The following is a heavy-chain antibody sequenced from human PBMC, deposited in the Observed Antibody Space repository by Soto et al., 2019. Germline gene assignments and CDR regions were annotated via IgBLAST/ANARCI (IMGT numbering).Heavy chain of an antibody. J-gene: IGHJ4*02. D-gene: IGHD6-19*01. CDR2: IYYSGTT. V-gene: IGHV4-31*03. Sequence: PSETLSLTCTVSGGSISSSSYYWGWIRQPPGKGLEWIGYIYYSGTTAYNPSLKTRVTISPDTSKNQFSLNLSSVTAADTAVYYCARDKSPYSSGWHNRHFDYWGQGTLVTXSS. CDR1: GGSISSSSYY. CDR3: ARDKSPYSSGWHNRHFDY.